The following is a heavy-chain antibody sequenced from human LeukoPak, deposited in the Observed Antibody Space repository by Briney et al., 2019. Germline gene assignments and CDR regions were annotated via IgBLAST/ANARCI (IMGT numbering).Heavy chain of an antibody. CDR2: VSSIGGST. CDR3: ARDATTDYGDYPYNWFDP. J-gene: IGHJ5*02. CDR1: GFTFSSYV. Sequence: GGSLRLSCSASGFTFSSYVMFWVRQAPGKGLEYVSAVSSIGGSTYYADSVKGRFTISRDNAKNSLYLQMNSLRAEDTAVYYCARDATTDYGDYPYNWFDPWGQGTLVTVSS. D-gene: IGHD4-17*01. V-gene: IGHV3-64*04.